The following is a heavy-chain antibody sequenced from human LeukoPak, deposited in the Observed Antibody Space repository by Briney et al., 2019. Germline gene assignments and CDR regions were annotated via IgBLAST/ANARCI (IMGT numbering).Heavy chain of an antibody. V-gene: IGHV4-34*01. CDR1: GGSFSGYY. J-gene: IGHJ4*02. D-gene: IGHD2-8*01. CDR2: INHSGST. CDR3: ARGGASCTNGVCQFDY. Sequence: TSETLSLTCAVYGGSFSGYYWSWIRQPPGKGLEWIGEINHSGSTNYNPSLKSRVTISVDTSKNQFSLKLSSVTAADTAVYYCARGGASCTNGVCQFDYWGQGTLVTVSS.